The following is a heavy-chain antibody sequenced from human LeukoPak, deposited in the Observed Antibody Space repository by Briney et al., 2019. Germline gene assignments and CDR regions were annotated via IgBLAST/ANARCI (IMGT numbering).Heavy chain of an antibody. J-gene: IGHJ4*02. Sequence: SVKVSCKASGGTFSNYAINWVRQAPGPGLEWMGGIIPLFGTANYAQKFQGRVTITADESTSTAYMELKSLKSEDTAVYYCARGWDYDSGGRPTAYVYWGQGTLVTVSS. CDR2: IIPLFGTA. V-gene: IGHV1-69*13. CDR3: ARGWDYDSGGRPTAYVY. D-gene: IGHD3-22*01. CDR1: GGTFSNYA.